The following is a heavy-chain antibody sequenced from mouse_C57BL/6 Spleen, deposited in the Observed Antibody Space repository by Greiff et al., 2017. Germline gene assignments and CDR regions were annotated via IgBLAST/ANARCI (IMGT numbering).Heavy chain of an antibody. CDR1: GYTFTDYE. CDR3: TRSPTMITTNYVMDY. D-gene: IGHD2-4*01. Sequence: VQLVESGAELVRPGASVTLSCKASGYTFTDYEMHWVKQTPVHGLEWIGAIDPETGGTAYNQKFKGKAILTADKSSSTAYMELRSLTSEDSAVYYCTRSPTMITTNYVMDYWGQGTSVTVSS. V-gene: IGHV1-15*01. CDR2: IDPETGGT. J-gene: IGHJ4*01.